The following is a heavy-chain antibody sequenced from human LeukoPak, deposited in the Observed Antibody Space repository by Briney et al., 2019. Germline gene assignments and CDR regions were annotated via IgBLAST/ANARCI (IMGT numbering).Heavy chain of an antibody. D-gene: IGHD3-10*01. CDR2: INHSGST. V-gene: IGHV4-34*01. CDR3: ARGLSGSYYLTYYYYMDV. CDR1: GGSFSGYY. J-gene: IGHJ6*03. Sequence: SETLSLTCAVYGGSFSGYYWSWIRQPPGKGLEWIGEINHSGSTNYNPSLKSRVTISVDTSKNQISLKLGSVTAADTAVYYCARGLSGSYYLTYYYYMDVWGKGTTVTVSS.